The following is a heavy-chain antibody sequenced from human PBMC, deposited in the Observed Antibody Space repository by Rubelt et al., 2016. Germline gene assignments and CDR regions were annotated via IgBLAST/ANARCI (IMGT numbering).Heavy chain of an antibody. J-gene: IGHJ4*02. CDR3: AGGRGMTTFDY. V-gene: IGHV4-39*07. CDR2: FNYGGGA. Sequence: QLQLQESGPGLVTPSASLSLTCTVSGGSLGSSSFFWGWVRQPPGKGLEWVASFNYGGGAYYNPSLKRRANISVDTSMNQLSLNLNAMTAADTAVYYCAGGRGMTTFDYWGLGTLVTVSS. CDR1: GGSLGSSSFF. D-gene: IGHD4-17*01.